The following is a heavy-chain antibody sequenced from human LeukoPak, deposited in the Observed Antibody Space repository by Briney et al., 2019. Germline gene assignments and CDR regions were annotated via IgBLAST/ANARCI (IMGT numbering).Heavy chain of an antibody. CDR3: ARDGQGYFDY. V-gene: IGHV1-69*06. Sequence: GASVKVSCKASGGTFSSYAISWVRQAPGQGLEWMGGIIPIFGTANYAQKFQGRVTITAGKSTSTAYMELSSLRSEDTAVYYCARDGQGYFDYWGQGTLVTVSS. CDR2: IIPIFGTA. J-gene: IGHJ4*02. CDR1: GGTFSSYA.